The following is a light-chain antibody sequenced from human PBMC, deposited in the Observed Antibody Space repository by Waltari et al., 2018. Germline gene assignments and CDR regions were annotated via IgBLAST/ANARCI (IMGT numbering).Light chain of an antibody. CDR1: QSISSY. V-gene: IGKV1-39*01. Sequence: IQMTQSPSSLSASVGDRLTIPCRASQSISSYLNWYQQKPGKAPKLLMYAASSLQSGVPSRFSGSGSGTDFTLTISSLQPEDFATYYCQQSYSTPYTFGQGTKLEIK. CDR3: QQSYSTPYT. CDR2: AAS. J-gene: IGKJ2*01.